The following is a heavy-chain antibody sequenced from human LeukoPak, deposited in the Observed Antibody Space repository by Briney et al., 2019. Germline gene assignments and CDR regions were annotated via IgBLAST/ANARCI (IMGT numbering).Heavy chain of an antibody. D-gene: IGHD3-3*01. J-gene: IGHJ5*02. V-gene: IGHV4-39*02. CDR3: ARERGRPIFGVVKHWFDP. Sequence: SETLSLTCTVSGGSISSSSYYWGWIRQPPGKGLEWIGAINHSGSTNYNPSLKSRVTISLDTSKSLFSLKLSSVTAADTAVYYCARERGRPIFGVVKHWFDPWGQGNLVTVSS. CDR1: GGSISSSSYY. CDR2: INHSGST.